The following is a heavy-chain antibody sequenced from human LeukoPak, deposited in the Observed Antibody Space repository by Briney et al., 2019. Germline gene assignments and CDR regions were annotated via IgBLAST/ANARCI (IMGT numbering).Heavy chain of an antibody. CDR3: ARGDSSSFGWFDP. V-gene: IGHV1-8*01. Sequence: ASVKVSCKASGYTFTSYDINWVRQATGQGLEWMGWMNPNSGNAGYAQKFQGRVTMTRNTSISTAYMELSSLRSEDTAVYYCARGDSSSFGWFDPWGQGTPVTVSS. J-gene: IGHJ5*02. CDR1: GYTFTSYD. D-gene: IGHD6-13*01. CDR2: MNPNSGNA.